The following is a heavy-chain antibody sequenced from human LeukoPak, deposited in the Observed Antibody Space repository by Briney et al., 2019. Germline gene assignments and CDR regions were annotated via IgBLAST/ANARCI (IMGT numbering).Heavy chain of an antibody. Sequence: PGGSLRLSCAASGFTFSSYWMSWVRQAPGKGLEWVANIKQDGSEKYYVDSVKGRFTISRDNAKNSLYLQMNSLRAEDTAVYYCARGNRSPPNDYGFWSGYYPDHTYFDYWGQGTLVTVSS. V-gene: IGHV3-7*01. CDR1: GFTFSSYW. J-gene: IGHJ4*02. CDR2: IKQDGSEK. D-gene: IGHD3-3*01. CDR3: ARGNRSPPNDYGFWSGYYPDHTYFDY.